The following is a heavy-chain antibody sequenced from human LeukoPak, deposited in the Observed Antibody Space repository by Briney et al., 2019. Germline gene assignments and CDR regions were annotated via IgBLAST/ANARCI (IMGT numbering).Heavy chain of an antibody. CDR2: MNPNTGRT. CDR1: RYTFTSYD. J-gene: IGHJ4*02. D-gene: IGHD3-22*01. CDR3: ARLAQTPDYYSSGGYFYLGY. Sequence: ASVNVSCKASRYTFTSYDINWVREAAGQGLEWVGWMNPNTGRTGFAQKFQGRLTMTRDTSISTAYMELSSLRSDDTAVYYCARLAQTPDYYSSGGYFYLGYWGQGTPVTVSS. V-gene: IGHV1-8*01.